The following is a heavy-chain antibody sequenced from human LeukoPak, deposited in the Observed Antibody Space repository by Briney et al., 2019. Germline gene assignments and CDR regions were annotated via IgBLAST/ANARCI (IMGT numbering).Heavy chain of an antibody. CDR3: ARPRSGFYFDY. CDR2: ISYDGSNK. J-gene: IGHJ4*02. V-gene: IGHV3-30*03. Sequence: GGSLRLSFAASGFTFSSYGMHWVRQAPGKGLEWVAVISYDGSNKYYADSVKGRFTISRDNSKNTLYLQMNSLRAEDTAVYYCARPRSGFYFDYWGQGTLVTVSS. CDR1: GFTFSSYG.